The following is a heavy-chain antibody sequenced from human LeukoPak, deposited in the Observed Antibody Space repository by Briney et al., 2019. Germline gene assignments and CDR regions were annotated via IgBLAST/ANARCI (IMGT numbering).Heavy chain of an antibody. CDR2: IKQEGREK. V-gene: IGHV3-7*01. CDR3: ASEVTPFY. J-gene: IGHJ4*02. D-gene: IGHD4-23*01. CDR1: GFTFRNYY. Sequence: GGSLTLSCAPSGFTFRNYYISCVRHAPRKGLEWVANIKQEGREKNHVDSGKGRFTISRDNANNSLYLQMNSLRAEDTAVYYCASEVTPFYWGQGSLVTVSS.